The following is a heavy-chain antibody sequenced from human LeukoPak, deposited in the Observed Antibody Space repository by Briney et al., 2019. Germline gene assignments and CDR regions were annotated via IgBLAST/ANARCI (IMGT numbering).Heavy chain of an antibody. CDR2: IYYSGST. J-gene: IGHJ4*02. V-gene: IGHV4-59*08. D-gene: IGHD6-19*01. Sequence: PSETLSLTCTVSGGSISSYYWSWIRQPPGKGLEWIGYIYYSGSTNYNPSLKSRVTISVDTSKNQFSLKVSSVTAADTAVYYCARRGSSGWPFFDYWGQGTLVTVSS. CDR1: GGSISSYY. CDR3: ARRGSSGWPFFDY.